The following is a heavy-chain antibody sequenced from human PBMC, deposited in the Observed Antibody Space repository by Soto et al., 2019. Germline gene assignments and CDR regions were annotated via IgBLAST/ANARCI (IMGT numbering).Heavy chain of an antibody. V-gene: IGHV3-23*01. CDR3: AKDHGTYASEGGDY. D-gene: IGHD1-26*01. Sequence: GGSLRLSCAASGFTFSNYAMSWVRQAPGKGLEWVSTISGAGGATFYADSVKGRFTISRDNSKGTLLLQLNSLRAEDTAIYYFAKDHGTYASEGGDYWGQRTLVTVSS. CDR2: ISGAGGAT. CDR1: GFTFSNYA. J-gene: IGHJ4*02.